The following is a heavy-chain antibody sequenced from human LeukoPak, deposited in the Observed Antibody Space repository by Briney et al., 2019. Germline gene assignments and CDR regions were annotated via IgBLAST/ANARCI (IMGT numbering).Heavy chain of an antibody. CDR2: IYYSGST. CDR1: GGSISSGGYY. V-gene: IGHV4-31*03. J-gene: IGHJ4*02. CDR3: AKRGYCSVASCSQTPYYFDH. D-gene: IGHD2-15*01. Sequence: SETLSLTCTVSGGSISSGGYYWSWIRQHPGKGLEWIGYIYYSGSTYYNPSLKSRVTVSVDTSKNQFSLKLSSVTAADTAVYYCAKRGYCSVASCSQTPYYFDHWGQGTLVTVSS.